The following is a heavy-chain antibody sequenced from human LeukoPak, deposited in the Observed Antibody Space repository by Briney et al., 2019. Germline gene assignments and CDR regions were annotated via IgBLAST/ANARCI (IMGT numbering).Heavy chain of an antibody. Sequence: PGESLKISCNGSGYSFTSYWIGWVRQMPGKGLEWMGIIYPGDSATRYSPSFQGQVTISTDNSISTAYLQWSRLKASDTAVYYCARAYTSVAGHFDYWGQGTLVTVSS. CDR2: IYPGDSAT. CDR1: GYSFTSYW. J-gene: IGHJ4*02. D-gene: IGHD6-19*01. CDR3: ARAYTSVAGHFDY. V-gene: IGHV5-51*01.